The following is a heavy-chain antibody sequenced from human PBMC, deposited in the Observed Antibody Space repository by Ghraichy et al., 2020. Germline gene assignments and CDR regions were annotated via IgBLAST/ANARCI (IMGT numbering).Heavy chain of an antibody. J-gene: IGHJ6*03. Sequence: GGSLRLSCAASGFTFSSYSMNWVRQAPGKGLEWVSSISSSSSYIYYADSVKGRFTISRDNAKNSLYLQMNSLRAEDTAVYYCARGYYDSSGYSDYYYYYYMDVWGKGNTGTVSS. CDR3: ARGYYDSSGYSDYYYYYYMDV. V-gene: IGHV3-21*01. CDR1: GFTFSSYS. CDR2: ISSSSSYI. D-gene: IGHD3-22*01.